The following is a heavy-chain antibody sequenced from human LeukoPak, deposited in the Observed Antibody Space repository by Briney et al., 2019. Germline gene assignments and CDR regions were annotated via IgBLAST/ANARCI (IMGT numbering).Heavy chain of an antibody. CDR2: IGTAGDT. J-gene: IGHJ6*03. CDR1: GFTFSSYD. Sequence: GGSLRLSCAAPGFTFSSYDMPWVRQATGKGLEWVSAIGTAGDTYYPGSVKGRFTISRENAKNSLYLQMNSLRAEDTAVYYCARGSYYYYMDVWGKGTTVTVSS. V-gene: IGHV3-13*01. CDR3: ARGSYYYYMDV.